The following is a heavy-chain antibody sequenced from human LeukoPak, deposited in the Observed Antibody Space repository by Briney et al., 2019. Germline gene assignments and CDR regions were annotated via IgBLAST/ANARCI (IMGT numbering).Heavy chain of an antibody. V-gene: IGHV1-18*04. J-gene: IGHJ4*02. D-gene: IGHD4-23*01. CDR1: GDTFTGYY. CDR2: ISAYNGNT. Sequence: AAVKVSCKASGDTFTGYYIHWVRQAPGQGLEWMGWISAYNGNTNYAQKLQGRVTMTTDTSTSTAYMELRSLRSDDTAVYYCARDLGPYYGGIDYWGQGTLVTVSS. CDR3: ARDLGPYYGGIDY.